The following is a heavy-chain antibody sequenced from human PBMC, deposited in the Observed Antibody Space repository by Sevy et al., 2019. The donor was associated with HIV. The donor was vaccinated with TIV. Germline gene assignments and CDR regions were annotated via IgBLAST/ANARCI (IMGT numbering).Heavy chain of an antibody. CDR2: IRYDGSNK. V-gene: IGHV3-33*01. J-gene: IGHJ4*02. Sequence: GGSLRLSCAASGFTFSRHGMHWVRQAPGKGLEWVAVIRYDGSNKYYADSVKGRFTISRDNSKNTLYLQMNSLRAEDTAVYYCVRDRPVSGTTQLDYWGQGTLVTVSS. CDR1: GFTFSRHG. CDR3: VRDRPVSGTTQLDY. D-gene: IGHD3-10*01.